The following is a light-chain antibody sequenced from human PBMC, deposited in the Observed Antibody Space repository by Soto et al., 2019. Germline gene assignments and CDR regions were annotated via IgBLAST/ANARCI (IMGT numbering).Light chain of an antibody. J-gene: IGKJ2*01. CDR2: DVS. CDR3: LHATLWPHP. Sequence: DVVMNHSPLSLPVTLGQPASIPCRSGQSLVHDDGNTYLNWFHQRPGQSPWRLIYDVSNRGSWVPERIRGSGSGTDFKLKISRGGGEDVGVYYCLHATLWPHPFGQGTKMVI. V-gene: IGKV2-30*02. CDR1: QSLVHDDGNTY.